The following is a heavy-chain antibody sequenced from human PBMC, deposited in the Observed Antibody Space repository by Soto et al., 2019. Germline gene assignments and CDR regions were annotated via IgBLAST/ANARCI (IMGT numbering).Heavy chain of an antibody. Sequence: LSLTCTVSGGSISSGDYYWSWIRQPPGKGLEWIGYIYYSGSTYYNPSLKSRVTISVDTSKNQFSLKLSSVTAADTAVYYCAMIPYGDYTYYFDYWGQGTLVTVSS. CDR3: AMIPYGDYTYYFDY. CDR1: GGSISSGDYY. CDR2: IYYSGST. D-gene: IGHD4-17*01. J-gene: IGHJ4*02. V-gene: IGHV4-30-4*01.